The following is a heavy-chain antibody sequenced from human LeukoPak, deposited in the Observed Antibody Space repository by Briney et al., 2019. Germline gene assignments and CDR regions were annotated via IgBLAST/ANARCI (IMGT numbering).Heavy chain of an antibody. CDR3: ARDDAVVRITMIVDAFGY. D-gene: IGHD3-22*01. CDR1: GFTVSSNY. V-gene: IGHV3-53*05. Sequence: PGGSLRLSCAASGFTVSSNYMSWVRQAPGKGLEWVSVIYSGGSTYYADSVKGRFTISRDNSKNTLYLQMNSLRAEDTAVYYCARDDAVVRITMIVDAFGYWGQGTLVTVSS. CDR2: IYSGGST. J-gene: IGHJ4*02.